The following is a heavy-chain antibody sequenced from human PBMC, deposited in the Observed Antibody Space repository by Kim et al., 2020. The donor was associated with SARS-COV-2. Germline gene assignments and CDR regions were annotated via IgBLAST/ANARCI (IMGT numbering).Heavy chain of an antibody. CDR3: AKNNWNYIWWFDP. Sequence: SETLSLTCTVSGGSISSSSYYWGWIRQPPGKGLEWIGSIYYSGSTYYNPSLKSRVTTSVDTSKNQFSLMLSSVTAADTAVYYCAKNNWNYIWWFDPWGQEPWSPSPQ. CDR2: IYYSGST. CDR1: GGSISSSSYY. V-gene: IGHV4-39*01. J-gene: IGHJ5*02. D-gene: IGHD1-7*01.